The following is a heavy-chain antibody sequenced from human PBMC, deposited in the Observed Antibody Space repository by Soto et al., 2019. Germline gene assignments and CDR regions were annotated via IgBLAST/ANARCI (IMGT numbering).Heavy chain of an antibody. Sequence: TLSLSCPVSGGSISSGGYSWSWIRQPPGKGLEWIGYIYHSWITYYNPSLKSRVTISVDRSKNQFSLKLSSVTAADTAVYYCASSYYYDSSGYYVLDYWGQGTLVTVYS. CDR1: GGSISSGGYS. J-gene: IGHJ4*02. CDR3: ASSYYYDSSGYYVLDY. CDR2: IYHSWIT. D-gene: IGHD3-22*01. V-gene: IGHV4-30-2*01.